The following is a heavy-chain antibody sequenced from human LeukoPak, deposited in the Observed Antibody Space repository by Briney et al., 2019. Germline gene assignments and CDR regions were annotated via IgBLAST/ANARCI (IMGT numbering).Heavy chain of an antibody. CDR1: GFTFSSYS. J-gene: IGHJ4*02. D-gene: IGHD3-22*01. V-gene: IGHV3-48*01. CDR2: ISSSSSTI. CDR3: ARDFHRRLYDSSAYHPY. Sequence: GGSLRLSCAASGFTFSSYSMSWVRQAPGKGLEWVSYISSSSSTIYYADSVKGRFTISRDNAKNSLYLQMNSLRAEDTAVYYCARDFHRRLYDSSAYHPYWGQGTLVTVSS.